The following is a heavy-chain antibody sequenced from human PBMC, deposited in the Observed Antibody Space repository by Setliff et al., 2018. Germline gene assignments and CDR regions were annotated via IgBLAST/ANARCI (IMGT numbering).Heavy chain of an antibody. D-gene: IGHD3-22*01. CDR3: AKDTHYYASSGYYCFDY. CDR1: GFTSSMYG. Sequence: GGSLSLSCAASGFTSSMYGVHWVRQAPGKGLEWVAYIRHDGSNENYADSVKGRFTISRDNSRNTLFLQMNSLRAEDTGVYYCAKDTHYYASSGYYCFDYWGQGTLVTVSS. CDR2: IRHDGSNE. V-gene: IGHV3-30*02. J-gene: IGHJ4*02.